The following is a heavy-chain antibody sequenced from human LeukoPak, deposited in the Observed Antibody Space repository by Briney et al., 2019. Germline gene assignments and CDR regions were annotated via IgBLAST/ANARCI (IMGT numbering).Heavy chain of an antibody. CDR3: ARTPPRPDNYYDSSGNIDY. CDR2: INSDGSST. V-gene: IGHV3-74*01. CDR1: GFTFSSYW. J-gene: IGHJ4*02. Sequence: GGSLRLSCAASGFTFSSYWMHWVRQAPGKGLVWVSRINSDGSSTSYADSVKGRFTISRDNAKNTLYPQMNSLRAEDTAVYYCARTPPRPDNYYDSSGNIDYWGQGTLVTVSS. D-gene: IGHD3-22*01.